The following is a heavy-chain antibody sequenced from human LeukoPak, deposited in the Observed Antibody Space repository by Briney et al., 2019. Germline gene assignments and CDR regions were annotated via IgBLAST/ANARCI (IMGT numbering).Heavy chain of an antibody. J-gene: IGHJ4*02. V-gene: IGHV4-34*01. CDR3: ARAQPYYYDSSGYPN. CDR1: GGSFSGYY. D-gene: IGHD3-22*01. CDR2: INHSGST. Sequence: SETLSLTCAVYGGSFSGYYWSWIRQPPGKGLEWIGEINHSGSTNYNPSLKSRVTISVDTSKNQFSLKLSSVTAADTAVYYCARAQPYYYDSSGYPNWGQGTLVTVSS.